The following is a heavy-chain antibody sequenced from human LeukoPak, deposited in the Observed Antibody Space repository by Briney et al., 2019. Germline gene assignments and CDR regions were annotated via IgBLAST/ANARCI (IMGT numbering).Heavy chain of an antibody. D-gene: IGHD1-26*01. V-gene: IGHV4-59*11. J-gene: IGHJ4*02. CDR3: ARGLFGSTEDY. Sequence: SETLSLTCTVSGASISSHYWSWIRQPPGKGLEWIGYIYYSGSTEYNPSLKSRVTISVDTSKNQFSLKLSSVTAADTAVYYCARGLFGSTEDYWGQGTLATVSS. CDR1: GASISSHY. CDR2: IYYSGST.